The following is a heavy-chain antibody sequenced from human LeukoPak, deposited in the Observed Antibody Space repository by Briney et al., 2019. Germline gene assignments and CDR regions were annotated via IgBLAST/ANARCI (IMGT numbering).Heavy chain of an antibody. J-gene: IGHJ4*02. V-gene: IGHV1-46*01. CDR1: GFTFTSCY. D-gene: IGHD3-16*01. Sequence: ASVKVSCKASGFTFTSCYMHWVRQAPGQGLEWMGIITPSGGSTTYAQKFQGRVTMTRDTSTSTVYMELSSLRSEDTAVYYCARDGGPYSQIDYWGQGTLVTVSS. CDR2: ITPSGGST. CDR3: ARDGGPYSQIDY.